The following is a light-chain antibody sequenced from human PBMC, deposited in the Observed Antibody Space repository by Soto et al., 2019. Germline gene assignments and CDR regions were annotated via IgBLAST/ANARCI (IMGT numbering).Light chain of an antibody. J-gene: IGLJ3*02. Sequence: QAVVTQEPSFSVSPGGTVTLTCGLSSGSVSTSNYPSWYQQTPGQAPRSLIYSPNTRSSGVPDLFSGSILGNRAALTITGAQADDESEFYCVLYLGNGICVFGGGTKLTVL. CDR3: VLYLGNGICV. V-gene: IGLV8-61*01. CDR2: SPN. CDR1: SGSVSTSNY.